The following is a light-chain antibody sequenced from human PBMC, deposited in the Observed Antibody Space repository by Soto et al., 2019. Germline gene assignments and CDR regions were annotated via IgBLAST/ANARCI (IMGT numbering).Light chain of an antibody. J-gene: IGKJ2*01. CDR1: QDVGTNY. Sequence: EIVLTQSPGTLSLSPGEGATLSCRSSQDVGTNYLAWYQQKPGQAPRLLIFGASSRASGVPGRFSGSGSGTDFTLTISRLEPEDSAVYYCQQFMNSPYMYIFGQGTKLEI. V-gene: IGKV3-20*01. CDR3: QQFMNSPYMYI. CDR2: GAS.